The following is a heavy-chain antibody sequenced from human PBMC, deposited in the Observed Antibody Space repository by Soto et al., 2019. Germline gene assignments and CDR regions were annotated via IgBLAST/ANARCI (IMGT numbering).Heavy chain of an antibody. J-gene: IGHJ3*02. Sequence: GGSLRLSCAASGFTVSSNYMSWVRQAPGKGLEWVSVIYSGGSTYYADSVKGRFTISRDNSKNTLYLQMNSLRAEDTAVYYCARDISINWNDAFDIWGQGTMVTVSS. D-gene: IGHD1-1*01. CDR1: GFTVSSNY. V-gene: IGHV3-53*01. CDR3: ARDISINWNDAFDI. CDR2: IYSGGST.